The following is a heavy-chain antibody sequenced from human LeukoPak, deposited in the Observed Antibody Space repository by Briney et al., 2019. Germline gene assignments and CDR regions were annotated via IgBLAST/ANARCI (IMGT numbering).Heavy chain of an antibody. CDR3: AKDTVNWDDAFDI. J-gene: IGHJ3*02. CDR1: GFTFSSYA. D-gene: IGHD7-27*01. V-gene: IGHV3-23*01. Sequence: GGSLRLSCAASGFTFSSYAMSWVRQAPVKGLEWVSAISGSGGSTYYADSVKGRFTISRDNSKNTLYLQMNSLRAEDTAVYYCAKDTVNWDDAFDIWGQGTMVTVSS. CDR2: ISGSGGST.